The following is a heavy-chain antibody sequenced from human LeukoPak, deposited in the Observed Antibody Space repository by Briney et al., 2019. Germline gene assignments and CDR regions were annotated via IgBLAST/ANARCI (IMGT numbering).Heavy chain of an antibody. CDR2: IYYSGST. V-gene: IGHV4-61*05. CDR3: ARVSAGKGYYYYYMDV. CDR1: GGSISSSSYY. J-gene: IGHJ6*03. D-gene: IGHD6-13*01. Sequence: SETLSLTCSVSGGSISSSSYYWGWIRQPPGKGLEWIGYIYYSGSTNYNPSLKSRVTISVDTSKNQFSLKLSSVTAADTAVYYCARVSAGKGYYYYYMDVWGKGTTVTVSS.